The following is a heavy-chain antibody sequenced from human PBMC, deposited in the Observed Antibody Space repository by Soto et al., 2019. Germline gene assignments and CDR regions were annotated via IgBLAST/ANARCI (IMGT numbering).Heavy chain of an antibody. CDR2: INPSGGST. D-gene: IGHD1-1*01. V-gene: IGHV1-46*01. CDR3: ERALQLEVALFAC. Sequence: ASVKVSCKASGYTFTSYYIHWVRQAPGQGHEWMEIINPSGGSTSYAQKLQGRVTITRDTSTSTVYIEQSSQRTENKAENKYERALQLEVALFACWGWGTRVPVSS. CDR1: GYTFTSYY. J-gene: IGHJ4*02.